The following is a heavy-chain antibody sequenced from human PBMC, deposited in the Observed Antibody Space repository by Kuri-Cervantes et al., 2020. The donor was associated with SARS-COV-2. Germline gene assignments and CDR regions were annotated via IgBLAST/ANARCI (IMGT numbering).Heavy chain of an antibody. V-gene: IGHV4-39*07. D-gene: IGHD4-11*01. CDR1: GGSISSGDYY. J-gene: IGHJ3*02. Sequence: GSLRLSCTVSGGSISSGDYYWSWIRQPPGKGLEWIGSIYHSGSTYYNPSLKSRVTISVDTSKNQFSLKLSSVTAADTAVYYCARTYDTVTGDAFDIWGQGTMVTVSS. CDR2: IYHSGST. CDR3: ARTYDTVTGDAFDI.